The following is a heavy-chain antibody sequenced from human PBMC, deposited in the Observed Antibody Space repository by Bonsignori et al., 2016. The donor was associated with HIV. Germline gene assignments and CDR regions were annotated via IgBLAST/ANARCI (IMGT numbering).Heavy chain of an antibody. CDR2: IYYSGST. D-gene: IGHD3-22*01. V-gene: IGHV4-59*01. Sequence: SETLSLTCTVSGGSISSYYWSWIRQPPGKGLEWIGYIYYSGSTNYNPSLKSRVTISVDTSKNQFSLKLSSVTAADTAVYYCARGRGYYYDSSGYYYDRPVPYYFDYWGQGTLVTVSS. CDR3: ARGRGYYYDSSGYYYDRPVPYYFDY. CDR1: GGSISSYY. J-gene: IGHJ4*02.